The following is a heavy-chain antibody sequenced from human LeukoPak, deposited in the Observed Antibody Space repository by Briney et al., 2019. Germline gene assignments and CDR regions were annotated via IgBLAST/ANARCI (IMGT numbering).Heavy chain of an antibody. V-gene: IGHV4-39*01. CDR1: GGSISSSSYY. CDR2: IYYSGRT. Sequence: PSETLSPTCSVSGGSISSSSYYWGWIRQPPGKGLEWIGSIYYSGRTYYNPSLKSRVTISVDTSKSQFSLKLSSVTAADTAVYYCARHNKAFDIWGQGTMVTVSS. J-gene: IGHJ3*02. D-gene: IGHD2/OR15-2a*01. CDR3: ARHNKAFDI.